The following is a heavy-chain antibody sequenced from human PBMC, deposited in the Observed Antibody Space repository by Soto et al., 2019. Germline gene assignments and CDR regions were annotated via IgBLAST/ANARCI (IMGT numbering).Heavy chain of an antibody. CDR2: MNPNSGNT. V-gene: IGHV1-8*01. D-gene: IGHD6-13*01. CDR1: GYTFTSYD. Sequence: ASVKVSCKASGYTFTSYDINWVRQATGQGLEWMGWMNPNSGNTGYAQKFQGRVTMTRNTSMSTAYMELSSLRSEDTAVYYCARVSDGGSSWYGGGYYYYYGMDVWGQGTTVTV. J-gene: IGHJ6*02. CDR3: ARVSDGGSSWYGGGYYYYYGMDV.